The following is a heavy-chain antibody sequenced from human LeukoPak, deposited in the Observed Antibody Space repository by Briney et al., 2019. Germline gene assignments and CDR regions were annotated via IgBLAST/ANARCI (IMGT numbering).Heavy chain of an antibody. CDR2: IYYSGST. J-gene: IGHJ5*02. Sequence: SETLPLTCTVSGGSISSSSYYWGWIRQPPGKGLEWIGYIYYSGSTYYNPSLKSRVTISVDTSKNQFSLKLSSVTAADTAVYYCARGYTSSWYFGNWFDPWGQGTLVTVSS. CDR1: GGSISSSSYY. CDR3: ARGYTSSWYFGNWFDP. D-gene: IGHD6-13*01. V-gene: IGHV4-39*01.